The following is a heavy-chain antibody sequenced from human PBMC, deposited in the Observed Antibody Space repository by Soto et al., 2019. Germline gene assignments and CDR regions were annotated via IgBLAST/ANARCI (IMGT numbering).Heavy chain of an antibody. D-gene: IGHD3-3*01. CDR1: GGSISSYY. CDR3: ARMDYEFWSGYFRPYNWFDP. J-gene: IGHJ5*02. Sequence: QVQLQESGPGLVKPSETLSLTCTVSGGSISSYYWSWIRQPPGKGLEWIGYIYYRGSTNYNPSLKSRVTISVDTSQNQFSLKLSSVTAADTAVYYCARMDYEFWSGYFRPYNWFDPWGQGTLVTVSS. CDR2: IYYRGST. V-gene: IGHV4-59*01.